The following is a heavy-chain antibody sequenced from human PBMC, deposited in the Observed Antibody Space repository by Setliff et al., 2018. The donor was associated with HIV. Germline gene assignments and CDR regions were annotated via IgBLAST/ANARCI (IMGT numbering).Heavy chain of an antibody. CDR2: INHSGST. V-gene: IGHV4-34*01. J-gene: IGHJ4*02. CDR1: GGSLSGNY. Sequence: PSETLSLTCAVYGGSLSGNYWSWIRQPPGKGLEWIGEINHSGSTNYNPSLQSRVTISVDKSKSQFSLKLNSVTAADTAVYYCGGNGYYSIDYWGQGTLVTVSS. D-gene: IGHD3-22*01. CDR3: GGNGYYSIDY.